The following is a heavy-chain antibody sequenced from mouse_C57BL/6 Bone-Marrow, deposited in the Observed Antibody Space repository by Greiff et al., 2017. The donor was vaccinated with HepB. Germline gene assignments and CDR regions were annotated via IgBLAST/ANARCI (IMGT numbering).Heavy chain of an antibody. Sequence: QVQLQQPGAELVKPGASVKLSCKASGYTFTSYWMHWVKQRPGQGLEWIGMIHPNSGSTNYNEKFKSKATLTVDKSSSTAYMQLSSLTSEDSAVYYCARYRWLLFYAMDYWGQGTSVTVSS. CDR3: ARYRWLLFYAMDY. CDR1: GYTFTSYW. D-gene: IGHD2-3*01. J-gene: IGHJ4*01. V-gene: IGHV1-64*01. CDR2: IHPNSGST.